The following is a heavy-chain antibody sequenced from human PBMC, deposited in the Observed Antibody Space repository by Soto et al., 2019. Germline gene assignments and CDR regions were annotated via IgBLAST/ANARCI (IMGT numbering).Heavy chain of an antibody. V-gene: IGHV4-34*01. CDR1: GGSFSGYY. CDR2: INHSGST. D-gene: IGHD6-13*01. Sequence: QVQLQQWGAGLLKPSETLSLTCAVYGGSFSGYYWSWIRQPPGKGLEWIGEINHSGSTNYNPSLKSRVTISVDTSKNQFSLKLSSVTAADTAVYYCARGGQQLVPFDYWGQGTLVTVSS. CDR3: ARGGQQLVPFDY. J-gene: IGHJ4*02.